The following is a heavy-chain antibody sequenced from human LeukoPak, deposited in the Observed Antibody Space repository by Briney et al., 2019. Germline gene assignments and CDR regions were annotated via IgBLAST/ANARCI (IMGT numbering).Heavy chain of an antibody. CDR3: ARGKDSSGYYVPLDY. CDR2: IDNDGSST. J-gene: IGHJ4*02. Sequence: GGSLRLSCAASGFTFSSRWMHWVRQAPGKGLVWVSRIDNDGSSTVYADSVEGRFTMFRDNAKNTVYLQMNSLRAEDTAVYYCARGKDSSGYYVPLDYWGQGTLVTVSS. D-gene: IGHD3-22*01. CDR1: GFTFSSRW. V-gene: IGHV3-74*01.